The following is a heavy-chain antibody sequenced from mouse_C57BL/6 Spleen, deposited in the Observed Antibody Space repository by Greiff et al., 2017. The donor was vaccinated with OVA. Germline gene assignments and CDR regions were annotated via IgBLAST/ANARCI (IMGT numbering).Heavy chain of an antibody. CDR3: ARQGSSGYGFDY. Sequence: EVKLQESGGGLVQPGGSLKLSCAASGIAFSRYWMSWVRRAPGKGLEWIGEINPDSSTINYAPSLKDKFIISRDNAKNTLYLQMSKVRSEDTALYYCARQGSSGYGFDYWGQGTTLTVSS. J-gene: IGHJ2*01. D-gene: IGHD3-2*02. CDR1: GIAFSRYW. CDR2: INPDSSTI. V-gene: IGHV4-1*01.